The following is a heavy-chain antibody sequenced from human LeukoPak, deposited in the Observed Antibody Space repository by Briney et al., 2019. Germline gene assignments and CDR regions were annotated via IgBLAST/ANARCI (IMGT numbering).Heavy chain of an antibody. CDR1: GFTFSSYS. CDR2: ISSSSSTI. V-gene: IGHV3-48*04. D-gene: IGHD1-20*01. Sequence: PGGSLRLSCAASGFTFSSYSMNWVRQAPGKGLEWVSYISSSSSTIYYADSVKGRFTISRDNAKNSLYLEMNSLRVEDTAVHYCAGGLTAGYWGQGTLVTVSS. J-gene: IGHJ4*02. CDR3: AGGLTAGY.